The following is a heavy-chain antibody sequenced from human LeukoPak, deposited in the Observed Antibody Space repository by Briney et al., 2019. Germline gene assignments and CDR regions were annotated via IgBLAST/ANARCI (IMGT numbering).Heavy chain of an antibody. V-gene: IGHV4-4*07. CDR1: GGSISSYY. CDR2: IYTSGST. CDR3: AVRGYCTNGVCSDAFDI. D-gene: IGHD2-8*01. J-gene: IGHJ3*02. Sequence: SSETLSLTCTVSGGSISSYYWCWIRQPPGKGLEWIGRIYTSGSTNYNPSLKSRVTMSVDTSKNQFSLKLSSVTAADTAVYYCAVRGYCTNGVCSDAFDIWGQGTMVTVSS.